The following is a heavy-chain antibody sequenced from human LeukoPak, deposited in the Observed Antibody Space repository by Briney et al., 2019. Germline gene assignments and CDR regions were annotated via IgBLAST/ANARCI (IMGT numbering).Heavy chain of an antibody. CDR1: GYTFTGYY. Sequence: KVSCKASGYTFTGYYMHWVRQAPGQGLEWMGIIYPGDSDTRYSPSFQGQVTISADKSISTAYLQWSSLKASDTAMYYCASQYGSGGTVAFDIWGQGTMVTVSS. CDR2: IYPGDSDT. J-gene: IGHJ3*02. CDR3: ASQYGSGGTVAFDI. D-gene: IGHD3-10*01. V-gene: IGHV5-51*01.